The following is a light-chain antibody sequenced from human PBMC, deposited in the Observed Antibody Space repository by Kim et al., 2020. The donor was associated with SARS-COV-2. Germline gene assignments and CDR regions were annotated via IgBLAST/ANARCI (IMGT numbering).Light chain of an antibody. CDR2: YYT. CDR1: SRDVGIYNL. J-gene: IGLJ1*01. V-gene: IGLV2-23*01. Sequence: GQANTISCSGTSRDVGIYNLVSVYQQHPGKAPRVLIYYYTKPPSGVSKRFSGSKSGNTAPVTISGLQAEDEAYYYCCSCEHTSTFVFGTGTKVNGL. CDR3: CSCEHTSTFV.